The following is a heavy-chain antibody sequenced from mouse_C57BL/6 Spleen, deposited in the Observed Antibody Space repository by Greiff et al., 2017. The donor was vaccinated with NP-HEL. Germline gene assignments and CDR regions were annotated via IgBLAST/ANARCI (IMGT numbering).Heavy chain of an antibody. Sequence: VQLQQSGAELVRPGTSVKVSCKASGYAFTNYLIEWVKQRPGQGLEWIGVINPGSGGTNYNEKFKGKATLTADKSSSTAYMQLSSLTSEDSAVYFCAREGIYYGNYSAWFAYWGQGTLVTVSA. CDR1: GYAFTNYL. CDR3: AREGIYYGNYSAWFAY. D-gene: IGHD2-1*01. CDR2: INPGSGGT. V-gene: IGHV1-54*01. J-gene: IGHJ3*01.